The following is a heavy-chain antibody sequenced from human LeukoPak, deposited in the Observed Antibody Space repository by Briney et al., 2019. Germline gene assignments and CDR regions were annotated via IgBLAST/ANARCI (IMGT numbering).Heavy chain of an antibody. D-gene: IGHD5-18*01. CDR1: GFTFSDYY. CDR2: ISSSGSTI. V-gene: IGHV3-11*04. CDR3: ARDLSGVAGYTYGRGIDY. J-gene: IGHJ4*02. Sequence: GGSLRLSCAASGFTFSDYYMSWIRQAPGKGLEWVSYISSSGSTIYYADSVKGRFTISRDNAKNSLYLQMNSLRAEDTAVYYCARDLSGVAGYTYGRGIDYWGQGTLVTVSS.